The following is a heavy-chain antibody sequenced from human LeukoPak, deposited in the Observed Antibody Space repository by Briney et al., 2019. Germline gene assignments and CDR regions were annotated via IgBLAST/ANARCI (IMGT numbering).Heavy chain of an antibody. CDR1: GGSISSGGYY. CDR2: IYYSGST. D-gene: IGHD3-22*01. Sequence: SQTLSLTCTVSGGSISSGGYYWSWIRQHPGKGLEWNGYIYYSGSTYYNPSLKSRVTISVDTSKNQFSLKLSSVTAADTAVYYCARDSSGYSTFDYWGQGTLVTVSS. CDR3: ARDSSGYSTFDY. V-gene: IGHV4-31*03. J-gene: IGHJ4*02.